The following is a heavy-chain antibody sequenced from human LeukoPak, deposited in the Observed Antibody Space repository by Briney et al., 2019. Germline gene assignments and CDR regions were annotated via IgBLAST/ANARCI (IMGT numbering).Heavy chain of an antibody. J-gene: IGHJ4*02. V-gene: IGHV4-34*01. CDR1: RGSFSGYY. Sequence: SETLSLTCAVYRGSFSGYYWSWIRQAPGKGLEWIGEINHSGSTDKNPSLKSRVTISVDTSKKQFSLKLSSVTAADTAVYYCARGDYYYASGSYYKGPVDYWGQGTLVTVS. CDR3: ARGDYYYASGSYYKGPVDY. CDR2: INHSGST. D-gene: IGHD3-10*01.